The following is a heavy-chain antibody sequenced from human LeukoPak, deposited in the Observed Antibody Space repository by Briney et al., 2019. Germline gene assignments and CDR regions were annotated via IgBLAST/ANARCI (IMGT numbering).Heavy chain of an antibody. CDR2: INSDGSST. CDR1: GFTFSSYW. J-gene: IGHJ4*02. Sequence: GGSLRLSCAASGFTFSSYWMHWVRQAPGKGLVWVSRINSDGSSTSYADSVKGRVTISRDNAKNTLYLQMNSLRAEDTAVYYCARDANYYDSSGYYFGLDYWGQGTLVTVSS. D-gene: IGHD3-22*01. V-gene: IGHV3-74*01. CDR3: ARDANYYDSSGYYFGLDY.